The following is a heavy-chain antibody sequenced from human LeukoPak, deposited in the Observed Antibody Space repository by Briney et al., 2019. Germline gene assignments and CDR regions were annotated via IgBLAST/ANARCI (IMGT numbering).Heavy chain of an antibody. J-gene: IGHJ4*02. CDR2: INPSGGIT. CDR3: ARGDRLPGYSAPVGDY. V-gene: IGHV1-46*01. D-gene: IGHD3-9*01. Sequence: ASVKVSCKASGYTFTSYYMHWVRQAPGQGLEWMGTINPSGGITTYAQKIQDRVTVTMDTSTSTVYMELSSLRSEDTAIYYCARGDRLPGYSAPVGDYWGQGTLVTVSS. CDR1: GYTFTSYY.